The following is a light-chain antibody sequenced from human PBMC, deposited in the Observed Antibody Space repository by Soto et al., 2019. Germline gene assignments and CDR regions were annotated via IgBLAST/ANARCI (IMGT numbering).Light chain of an antibody. CDR3: QQRSNWLPYT. V-gene: IGKV3-11*01. CDR2: DAS. CDR1: QSVSSY. Sequence: EIVLTQSPATLSLSPGERATLSCRASQSVSSYLAWYQQKPGQAPRLLIYDASNRATGIPARFSGSGSGTDLTLTISSLEPEDFAVYYCQQRSNWLPYTFGQGTKLDIK. J-gene: IGKJ2*01.